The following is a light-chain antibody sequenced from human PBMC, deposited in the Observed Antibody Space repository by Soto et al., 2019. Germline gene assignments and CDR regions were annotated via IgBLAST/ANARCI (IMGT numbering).Light chain of an antibody. CDR2: KAS. V-gene: IGKV1-5*03. CDR1: QGISSW. Sequence: DIQMTQSPSTLSASVGDRVTITCRASQGISSWLAWYQQKPGQAPKLLIYKASTLQSGVTSRFSGSGSGTEFTLAISSLQPDDSATYYCQQYNDNWTFGQGTKVEIK. J-gene: IGKJ1*01. CDR3: QQYNDNWT.